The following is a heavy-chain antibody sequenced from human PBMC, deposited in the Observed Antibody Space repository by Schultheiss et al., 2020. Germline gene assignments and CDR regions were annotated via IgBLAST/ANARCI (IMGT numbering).Heavy chain of an antibody. CDR3: ARETDYGDYVLDY. CDR2: ISSSSSTI. Sequence: GESLKISCAASGFTFSSYSINWVRQAPGKGLEWVSYISSSSSTIYYADSVKGRFTISRDNAEKSLYLQMNSLRAEDTAVYNCARETDYGDYVLDYWGQGTLVTVSS. J-gene: IGHJ4*02. V-gene: IGHV3-48*01. D-gene: IGHD4-17*01. CDR1: GFTFSSYS.